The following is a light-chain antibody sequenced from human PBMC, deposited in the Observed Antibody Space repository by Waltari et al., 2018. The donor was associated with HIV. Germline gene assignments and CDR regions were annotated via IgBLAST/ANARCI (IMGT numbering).Light chain of an antibody. CDR1: TPNIGSSS. Sequence: QSVLTQPPSASGTPGQRVTISCSGSTPNIGSSSVTWYQQFSRAAPKLLIFADGQRPSGVPDRFSGSKSGTSASLVISGLQSEDEADYYCSTWDDRLNGVVFGGGTRLTVV. CDR2: ADG. CDR3: STWDDRLNGVV. J-gene: IGLJ3*02. V-gene: IGLV1-44*01.